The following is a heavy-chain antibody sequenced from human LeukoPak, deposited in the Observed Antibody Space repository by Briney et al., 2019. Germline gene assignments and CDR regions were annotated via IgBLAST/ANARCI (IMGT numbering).Heavy chain of an antibody. CDR2: ISGSSSYI. CDR1: GFTFSSYS. V-gene: IGHV3-21*01. J-gene: IGHJ4*02. Sequence: GGSLRLSCAASGFTFSSYSMNWVRQAPGKGLEWVSSISGSSSYIYYADSVKGRFTISRDNAKNSLYLQMNSLRAEDSAVYYCARDNGGTPYCFDYWGQGTLVTVSS. CDR3: ARDNGGTPYCFDY. D-gene: IGHD1-14*01.